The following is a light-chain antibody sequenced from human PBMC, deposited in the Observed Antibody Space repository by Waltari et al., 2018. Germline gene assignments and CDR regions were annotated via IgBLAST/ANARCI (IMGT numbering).Light chain of an antibody. V-gene: IGKV3-20*01. CDR3: QQYGSSQYT. CDR2: GAS. CDR1: QSVSSSY. J-gene: IGKJ2*01. Sequence: EIVLTQSPGTLSLSPGEIATLSCRASQSVSSSYLAWYQQKPGQAPRLLIYGASSRATGIPDRFSASGSGTDFTLTISRLEPEDFAVYYCQQYGSSQYTFGQGTNLEIK.